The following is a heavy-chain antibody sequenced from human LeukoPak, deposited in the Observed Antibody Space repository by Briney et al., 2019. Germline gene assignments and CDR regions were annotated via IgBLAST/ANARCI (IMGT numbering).Heavy chain of an antibody. CDR3: ARTNSGSAYPSSYGMDV. V-gene: IGHV4-34*01. J-gene: IGHJ6*02. CDR1: GGSFTGYH. D-gene: IGHD1-26*01. Sequence: SETLSLTCAVYGGSFTGYHWSWIRQSPGKGLEWIGEINHNGGTNYNPSLESRVTISLDTSKNHFSLKLRSVTAADTTMYFCARTNSGSAYPSSYGMDVWGQGTAVTVSS. CDR2: INHNGGT.